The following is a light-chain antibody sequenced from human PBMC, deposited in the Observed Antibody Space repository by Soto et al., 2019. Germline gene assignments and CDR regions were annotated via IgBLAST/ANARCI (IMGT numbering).Light chain of an antibody. V-gene: IGLV2-11*01. CDR2: DVS. J-gene: IGLJ3*02. CDR1: SSDVGGYNY. CDR3: CSYAGSSFGV. Sequence: QSALTQPRSVSGSPGQSVTISCTGTSSDVGGYNYVSWYQQHPGKAPKLMIYDVSKRPSGVPDRFSGSKSGNTASLTISGLQAEDEADYCCCSYAGSSFGVFGGGTKLTVL.